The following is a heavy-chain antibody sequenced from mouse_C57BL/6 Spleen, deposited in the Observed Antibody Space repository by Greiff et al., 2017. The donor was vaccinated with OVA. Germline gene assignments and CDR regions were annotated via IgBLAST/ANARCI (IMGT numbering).Heavy chain of an antibody. Sequence: QVQLQQSGPELVKPGASVKISCKASGYAFSSSWMNWVKQRPGKGLEWIGRIYPGDGDTNYNGKFKGKATLTADKSSSTAYMQLSSLTSEDSAVYFCAQTAQAPWFAYWGQGTLVTVSA. V-gene: IGHV1-82*01. CDR3: AQTAQAPWFAY. D-gene: IGHD3-2*02. J-gene: IGHJ3*01. CDR1: GYAFSSSW. CDR2: IYPGDGDT.